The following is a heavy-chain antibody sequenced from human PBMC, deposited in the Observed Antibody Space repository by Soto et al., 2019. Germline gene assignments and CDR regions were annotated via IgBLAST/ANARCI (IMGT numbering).Heavy chain of an antibody. CDR2: ISASNGNT. CDR1: GYAYRIYG. J-gene: IGHJ6*02. Sequence: LVKLYRKSSGYAYRIYGMSCVILGTGQGLEWMGWISASNGNTNYAQKLQGRVTMTTDTSTSTAYMELRSLRSDDTAVYYCARCIQGDYYYGMDVWGQGTTVTVSS. V-gene: IGHV1-18*01. D-gene: IGHD5-18*01. CDR3: ARCIQGDYYYGMDV.